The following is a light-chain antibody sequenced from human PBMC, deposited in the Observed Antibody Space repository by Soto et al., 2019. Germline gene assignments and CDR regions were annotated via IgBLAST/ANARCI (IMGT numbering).Light chain of an antibody. CDR3: SSYRTGSAFYV. CDR2: EVR. V-gene: IGLV2-14*01. CDR1: SSDVGDYNY. Sequence: QSALTQPASVSGSPGQSITISCTGTSSDVGDYNYVSWYQHHPGKAPKLIIYEVRNRPSGAPNRFSGAKSGNTASLTISGLQAEDEADYYCSSYRTGSAFYVFGSGTNVTVL. J-gene: IGLJ1*01.